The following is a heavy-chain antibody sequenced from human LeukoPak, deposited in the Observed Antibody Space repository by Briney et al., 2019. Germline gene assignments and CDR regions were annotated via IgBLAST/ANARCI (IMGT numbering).Heavy chain of an antibody. Sequence: RASVKVSCKASGGTFSSYAISWVRQDPGQGLEWMGRIIPILGIANYAQKFQGRVTITADKSTSTAYMELSSLRSEDTAVYYCARGGKATVVTMWGQGILVTVSS. CDR1: GGTFSSYA. D-gene: IGHD4-23*01. CDR3: ARGGKATVVTM. V-gene: IGHV1-69*04. J-gene: IGHJ4*02. CDR2: IIPILGIA.